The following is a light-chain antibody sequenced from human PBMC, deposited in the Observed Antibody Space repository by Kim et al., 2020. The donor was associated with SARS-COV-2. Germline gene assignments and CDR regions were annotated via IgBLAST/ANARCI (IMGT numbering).Light chain of an antibody. J-gene: IGLJ2*01. CDR3: CSYAGSYTLVV. V-gene: IGLV2-11*01. Sequence: QSALTQPRSVSGSPGQSVTISCTGTSSDVGGYNYVSWYQQHPGKAPKLVIYDVSKRPSGVPDRFSGSKSGNTASLTISGLQAEDEADYYCCSYAGSYTLVVFGGGTQLTVL. CDR2: DVS. CDR1: SSDVGGYNY.